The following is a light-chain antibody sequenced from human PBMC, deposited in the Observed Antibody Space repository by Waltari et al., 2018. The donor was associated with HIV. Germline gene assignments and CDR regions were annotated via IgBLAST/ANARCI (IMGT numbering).Light chain of an antibody. CDR1: YCLFYSSNNNEY. V-gene: IGKV4-1*01. J-gene: IGKJ4*01. CDR2: WAA. Sequence: DIVVTQSPDSVAVSLCGRATIDCKSSYCLFYSSNNNEYLAWYQQKPGQPPTLLIYWAATRDSGVPDRCSGSGSGTDFTLTVSSLQAEDVAVYYCEQCYTTPVTFGGGTTVEIK. CDR3: EQCYTTPVT.